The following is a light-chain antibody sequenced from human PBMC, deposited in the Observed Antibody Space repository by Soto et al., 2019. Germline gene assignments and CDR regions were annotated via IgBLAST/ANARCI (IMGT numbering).Light chain of an antibody. V-gene: IGLV3-1*01. J-gene: IGLJ2*01. CDR2: EDR. CDR3: QAWGSSSVV. CDR1: KLGDKF. Sequence: SYELTQSPSVSVSPGQTASITCSGDKLGDKFAYWYQQKPGQSPVVVIYEDRKRPSGIPERFSGSNSGNTAILTISGTQAMDEADYYCQAWGSSSVVFGGWTKVTVL.